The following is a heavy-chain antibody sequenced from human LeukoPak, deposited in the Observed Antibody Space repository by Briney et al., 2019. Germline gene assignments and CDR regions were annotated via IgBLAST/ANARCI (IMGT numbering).Heavy chain of an antibody. CDR1: GFTFYTFS. J-gene: IGHJ5*02. CDR3: ARAESIGWYDL. CDR2: ISGSGSHV. D-gene: IGHD3-3*02. Sequence: GALRLSCTASGFTFYTFSMNWVRQAPGKGPEWVSSISGSGSHVYYADSVAGRFTISRDNAKNSLYLQMNSLRAEDTAVYYCARAESIGWYDLSGQGTLVTVSS. V-gene: IGHV3-21*01.